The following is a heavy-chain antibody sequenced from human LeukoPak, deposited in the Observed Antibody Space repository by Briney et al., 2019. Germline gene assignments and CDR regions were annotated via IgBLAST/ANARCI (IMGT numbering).Heavy chain of an antibody. CDR1: GYTFTSYY. Sequence: ASVKVSCKASGYTFTSYYMHWVRQAPGQGLEWMGIINPSGGSTSYAQKFQGRVTMTRGMSTSTVYMELSSLRAEDTALYYCAKARLVVRAAAEGYYFDYWGQGTLVTVSS. D-gene: IGHD6-13*01. CDR2: INPSGGST. J-gene: IGHJ4*02. CDR3: AKARLVVRAAAEGYYFDY. V-gene: IGHV1-46*01.